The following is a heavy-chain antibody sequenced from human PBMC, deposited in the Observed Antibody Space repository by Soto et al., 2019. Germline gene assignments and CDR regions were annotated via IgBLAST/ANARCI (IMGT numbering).Heavy chain of an antibody. CDR1: GGSISIVDYY. CDR2: IYYSGST. CDR3: ARARRYDSSGDQDAFDI. Sequence: LSLTCTVSGGSISIVDYYWSWIRQPPGKGLEWIGYIYYSGSTYYNPSLKSRVTISVDTSKNQFSLKLSSVTAADTAVYYCARARRYDSSGDQDAFDIWGKGTMVTVSS. V-gene: IGHV4-30-4*01. J-gene: IGHJ3*02. D-gene: IGHD3-22*01.